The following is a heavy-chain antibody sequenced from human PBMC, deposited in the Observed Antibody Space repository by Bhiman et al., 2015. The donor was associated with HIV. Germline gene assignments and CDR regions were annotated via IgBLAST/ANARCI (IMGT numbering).Heavy chain of an antibody. V-gene: IGHV3-20*04. D-gene: IGHD4-11*01. CDR1: GFTFSTYE. Sequence: VQLVESGGGLVQPGGSLRLSCAASGFTFSTYEMNWVRQAPGKGLEWVSGINWNGDNTGYADSVKGRFTISRDNAKNSLYLQMNSLRAEDTALYYCARGVDDYTLNNWFDPWGQGTLVTVSS. CDR2: INWNGDNT. J-gene: IGHJ5*02. CDR3: ARGVDDYTLNNWFDP.